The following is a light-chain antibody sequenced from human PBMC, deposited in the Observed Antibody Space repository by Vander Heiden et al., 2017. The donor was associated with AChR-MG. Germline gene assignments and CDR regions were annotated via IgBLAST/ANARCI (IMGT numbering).Light chain of an antibody. V-gene: IGLV3-21*02. Sequence: SYVLTPPPSVSVAPGETARISCGGNNIGSKSVHWYQQKPGQAPVLVVYDDSDRPSGIPERFSGSNSGNTATLTISRVEAGDEAGYYCQVWDSSSDHWVFGGRTKLTVL. CDR2: DDS. CDR3: QVWDSSSDHWV. CDR1: NIGSKS. J-gene: IGLJ3*02.